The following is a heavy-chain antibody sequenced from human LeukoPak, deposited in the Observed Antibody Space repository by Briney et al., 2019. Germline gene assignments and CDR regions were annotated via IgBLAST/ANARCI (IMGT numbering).Heavy chain of an antibody. V-gene: IGHV3-23*01. CDR1: GFTFSSYA. D-gene: IGHD6-19*01. J-gene: IGHJ4*02. CDR2: ISGSGGST. Sequence: GGSLRLSCAASGFTFSSYAMSWVRQAPGKGLEWVSAISGSGGSTYYADSVKGRFTISRDNSKNTLYLQMSSLRTEDTAVYYCVKALGQWLVYYFDYWGQGTLVTVSS. CDR3: VKALGQWLVYYFDY.